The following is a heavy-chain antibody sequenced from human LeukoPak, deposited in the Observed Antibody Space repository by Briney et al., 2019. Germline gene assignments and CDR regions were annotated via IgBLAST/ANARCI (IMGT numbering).Heavy chain of an antibody. Sequence: GGSLRLSCAASGFTLSSYWMHWARQTPGKGLVWVSRMSSDESTTNYADSVRGRFTISRDNAKNALYLQMNNLRAEDMAIYFCARGRGPYGWFDPWGQGTLVTVSS. CDR1: GFTLSSYW. V-gene: IGHV3-74*01. D-gene: IGHD3-10*01. CDR3: ARGRGPYGWFDP. J-gene: IGHJ5*02. CDR2: MSSDESTT.